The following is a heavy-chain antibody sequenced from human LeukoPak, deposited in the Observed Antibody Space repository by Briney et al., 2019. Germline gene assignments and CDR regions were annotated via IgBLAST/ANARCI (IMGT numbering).Heavy chain of an antibody. CDR2: ISSSGSTI. CDR3: ARSSPPADY. D-gene: IGHD2-2*01. CDR1: GFTFSSYE. Sequence: GGSLRLSCAASGFTFSSYEMNWVRQAPGKGLEWVSYISSSGSTIYYADSVKGRFTISRDNAKNSLYLQMNSLRAEDTALYYCARSSPPADYWGQGTLVTVSS. J-gene: IGHJ4*02. V-gene: IGHV3-48*03.